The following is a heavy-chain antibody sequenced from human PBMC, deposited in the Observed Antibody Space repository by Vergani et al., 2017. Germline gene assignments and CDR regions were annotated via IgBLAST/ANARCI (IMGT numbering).Heavy chain of an antibody. V-gene: IGHV3-23*01. D-gene: IGHD3-10*01. CDR2: ISGSGGST. J-gene: IGHJ6*03. CDR3: AKEGGFGEEYYYDMDV. Sequence: EVQLLESGGGLVQPGGSLRLSCAASGFTFSSYAMSWVRQAPGKGLEWVSAISGSGGSTYYADSVKGRFTISRDNSKNTLYLQMNSLRAEDTAVYYWAKEGGFGEEYYYDMDVWGKGTTVTVSS. CDR1: GFTFSSYA.